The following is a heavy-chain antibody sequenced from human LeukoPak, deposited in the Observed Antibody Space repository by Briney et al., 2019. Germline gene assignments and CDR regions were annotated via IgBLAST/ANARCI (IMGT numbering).Heavy chain of an antibody. CDR1: GGSISSYY. CDR3: ARDRVGSSWYSFSD. Sequence: SETLSLTCTVSGGSISSYYWSWIRQPPGKGLEWIGYIYYSGSTNYNLSLKSRVTISVDTSKNQFSLKLSSVTAADTAVYYCARDRVGSSWYSFSDWGQGTLVTVSS. V-gene: IGHV4-59*01. D-gene: IGHD6-13*01. J-gene: IGHJ4*02. CDR2: IYYSGST.